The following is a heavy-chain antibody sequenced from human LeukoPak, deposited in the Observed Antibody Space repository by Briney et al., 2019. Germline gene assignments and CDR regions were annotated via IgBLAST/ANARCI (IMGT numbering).Heavy chain of an antibody. Sequence: AGGSLRLSCAVSGFTFSSYEMNWVRQAPGKGLEWVSYISSSGSTIYCADSVKGRFTISRDNAKKSLYLQMNSLRAEDTAVYYCARARLTDYVWGRRTFDIWGQGTMVTISS. V-gene: IGHV3-48*03. J-gene: IGHJ3*02. CDR1: GFTFSSYE. CDR3: ARARLTDYVWGRRTFDI. D-gene: IGHD3-16*01. CDR2: ISSSGSTI.